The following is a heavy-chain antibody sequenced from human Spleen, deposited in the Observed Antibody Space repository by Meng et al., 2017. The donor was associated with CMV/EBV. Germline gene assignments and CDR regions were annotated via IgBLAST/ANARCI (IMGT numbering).Heavy chain of an antibody. Sequence: YTFTGYYMHWVRQAPGQGLEWMGIINPSGGSTSYAQKFQGRVTMTRDTSTSTVYMELSSLRSEDTAVYYCARAEGTMVRGNVGRHSNPWGQGTLVTVSS. CDR1: YTFTGYY. CDR2: INPSGGST. CDR3: ARAEGTMVRGNVGRHSNP. V-gene: IGHV1-46*01. D-gene: IGHD3-10*01. J-gene: IGHJ5*02.